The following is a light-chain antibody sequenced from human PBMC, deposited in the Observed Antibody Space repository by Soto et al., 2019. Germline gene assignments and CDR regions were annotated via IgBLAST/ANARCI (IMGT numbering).Light chain of an antibody. CDR1: GSDIGSYNY. CDR2: DVT. J-gene: IGLJ1*01. V-gene: IGLV2-14*03. Sequence: QSVLTQPASVSGSPGQSITISCTGTGSDIGSYNYVSWYQHHPGKVPKFIIYDVTNRPSGVSDRFSGSKSGNTASLTISGLQAEDEAGYYCNSYTSASTYVFGTGTKLTVL. CDR3: NSYTSASTYV.